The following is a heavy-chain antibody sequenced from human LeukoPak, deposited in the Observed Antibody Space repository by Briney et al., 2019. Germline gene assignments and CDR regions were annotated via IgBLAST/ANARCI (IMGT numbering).Heavy chain of an antibody. CDR3: ATYYYDSSGYYPEYYFDY. J-gene: IGHJ4*02. Sequence: GSSVKVSCKASGGTFSSYAISWVRQAPGQGLEWMGGIIPIFGTANYAQKFQGRVTITADESTSTAYMELSNLRSEDTAVYYCATYYYDSSGYYPEYYFDYWGQGTLVTVSS. D-gene: IGHD3-22*01. CDR1: GGTFSSYA. V-gene: IGHV1-69*01. CDR2: IIPIFGTA.